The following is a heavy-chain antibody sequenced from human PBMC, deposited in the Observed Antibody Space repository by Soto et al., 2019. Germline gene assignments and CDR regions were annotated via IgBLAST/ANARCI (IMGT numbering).Heavy chain of an antibody. V-gene: IGHV3-33*01. Sequence: QVQLVESGGGVVQPGRSLRLSCAASGFTFSSYGMHWVRQAPGKGLEWVAVIWYDGSNKYYADSVKGRFTISRDNSKNTLYVQMNSLRAEDTAVYYCARDPYCSSTSCYGIPRPVIYWGQGTLVTVSS. J-gene: IGHJ4*02. D-gene: IGHD2-2*01. CDR2: IWYDGSNK. CDR3: ARDPYCSSTSCYGIPRPVIY. CDR1: GFTFSSYG.